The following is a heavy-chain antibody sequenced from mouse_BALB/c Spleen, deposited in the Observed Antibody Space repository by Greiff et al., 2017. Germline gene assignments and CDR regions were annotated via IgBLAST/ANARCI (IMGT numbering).Heavy chain of an antibody. D-gene: IGHD1-1*01. CDR3: ARGITTVVAQDY. CDR2: IYPGSGNT. V-gene: IGHV1-77*01. Sequence: QVQLKESGAELARPGASVKLSCKASGYTFTDYYINWVKQRTGQGLEWIGEIYPGSGNTYYNEKFKGKATLTADKSSSTAYMQLSSLTSEDSAVYFCARGITTVVAQDYRGQGTTLTVSS. J-gene: IGHJ2*01. CDR1: GYTFTDYY.